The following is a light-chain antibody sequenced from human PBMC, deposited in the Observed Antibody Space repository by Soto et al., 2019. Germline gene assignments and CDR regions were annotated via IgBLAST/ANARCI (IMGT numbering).Light chain of an antibody. CDR2: SAT. CDR3: QQYGSSPQT. Sequence: EIVLTRSPGTLSLSPGERATFSCRASQTVSQDYLAWFQHKPGQAPRLLMFSATSRAAGIPDRFSGSGSGTDFTLTISRLDPEDFAVYFCQQYGSSPQTFGQGTRVEIK. CDR1: QTVSQDY. J-gene: IGKJ1*01. V-gene: IGKV3-20*01.